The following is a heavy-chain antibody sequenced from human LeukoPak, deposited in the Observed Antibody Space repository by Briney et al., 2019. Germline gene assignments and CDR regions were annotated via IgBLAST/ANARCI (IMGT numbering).Heavy chain of an antibody. V-gene: IGHV4-59*01. CDR1: GGSISRYY. Sequence: SETLSLTCTVSGGSISRYYWNWIRQPPGKGLEWIGYIYYNGSNNYNPSLKTRVTISVHTSRSLFFLRLSSVTAADTAVYYCARSPSGREWDPLHFDYWGQGTPVTVSS. CDR3: ARSPSGREWDPLHFDY. J-gene: IGHJ4*02. D-gene: IGHD1-26*01. CDR2: IYYNGSN.